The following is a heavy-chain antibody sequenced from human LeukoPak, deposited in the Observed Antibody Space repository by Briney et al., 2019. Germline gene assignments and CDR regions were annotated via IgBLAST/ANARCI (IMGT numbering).Heavy chain of an antibody. CDR1: GGSISSGDYY. CDR2: IYYSGST. CDR3: ARDQGGYYDILTGRNWFDP. Sequence: SETLSLTCTVSGGSISSGDYYWSWIRQPPGKGLEWIGYIYYSGSTYYNPSLKSRVTISVDTSKNQFSLKLSSVTAADTAVYYCARDQGGYYDILTGRNWFDPWGQGTLVTVSS. V-gene: IGHV4-30-4*08. J-gene: IGHJ5*02. D-gene: IGHD3-9*01.